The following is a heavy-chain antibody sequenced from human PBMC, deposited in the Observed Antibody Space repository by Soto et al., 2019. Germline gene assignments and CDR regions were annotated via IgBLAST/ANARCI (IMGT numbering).Heavy chain of an antibody. D-gene: IGHD6-19*01. CDR2: IYYSGST. J-gene: IGHJ4*02. CDR3: ARHVSGWYVVEY. Sequence: PSETLSLTCTVSGGSISSYYWSWIRQPPGKGLEWIGYIYYSGSTNYNPSLKSRVTISVDTSKNQFSLKLSSVTAADTAVYYCARHVSGWYVVEYWGQGTLVTVSS. V-gene: IGHV4-59*08. CDR1: GGSISSYY.